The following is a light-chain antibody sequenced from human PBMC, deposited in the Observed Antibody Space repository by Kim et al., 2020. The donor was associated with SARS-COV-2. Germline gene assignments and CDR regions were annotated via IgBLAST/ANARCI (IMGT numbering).Light chain of an antibody. CDR2: DVS. CDR1: SSDVGGYNY. Sequence: QSVVTQPASVSGSPGQSITISCTGTSSDVGGYNYVSWYQQHPGKAPKLMIYDVSNRPSGVSNRFSGSKSGNTASLTISGLQVEDEADYYCSAYTSSITYVFGSGTKVTVL. J-gene: IGLJ1*01. CDR3: SAYTSSITYV. V-gene: IGLV2-14*03.